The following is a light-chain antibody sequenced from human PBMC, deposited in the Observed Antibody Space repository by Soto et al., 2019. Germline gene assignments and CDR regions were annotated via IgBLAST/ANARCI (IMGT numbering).Light chain of an antibody. CDR3: SSYTSSSTYVV. Sequence: QSALTQPASVSGSPGQSITISCTGTSSDVGGYNYVSWYQQHPGKAPKLMIYDVSNRPSGVSNRFSGSKSGNTASLPISGRQGGDEADDSGSSYTSSSTYVVFGGGTNLTVL. CDR2: DVS. J-gene: IGLJ2*01. V-gene: IGLV2-14*01. CDR1: SSDVGGYNY.